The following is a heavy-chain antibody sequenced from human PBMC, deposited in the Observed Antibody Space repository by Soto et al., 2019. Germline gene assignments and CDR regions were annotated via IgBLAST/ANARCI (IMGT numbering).Heavy chain of an antibody. CDR3: ARARATIAAAAIFDC. V-gene: IGHV4-4*02. J-gene: IGHJ4*02. D-gene: IGHD6-13*01. Sequence: QVQLQESGPGLVKPSGTLSLTCAVSGGSISTSNWWSWVRQPPGKGLEWIGEVYRTGSTNYNPSLERRLTISVDKSKTQFSLKLTSVPAADTAVYYCARARATIAAAAIFDCWGQGTLVTVSS. CDR2: VYRTGST. CDR1: GGSISTSNW.